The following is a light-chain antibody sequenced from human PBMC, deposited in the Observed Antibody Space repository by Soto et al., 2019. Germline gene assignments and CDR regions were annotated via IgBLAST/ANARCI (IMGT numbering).Light chain of an antibody. V-gene: IGLV2-23*01. CDR2: EGS. CDR1: SSDVGSYNL. CDR3: CSYAGSSTWGHVV. Sequence: QSVLTQPASVSGSPGQSITISCTGTSSDVGSYNLVSWYQQHPGKAPKLMIYEGSKRPSGVSNRFSGSKSGNTASLTISGLQAEDEADYYCCSYAGSSTWGHVVFGGVTKLTVL. J-gene: IGLJ2*01.